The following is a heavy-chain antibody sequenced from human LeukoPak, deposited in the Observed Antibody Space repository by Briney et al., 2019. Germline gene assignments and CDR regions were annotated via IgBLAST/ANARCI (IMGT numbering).Heavy chain of an antibody. Sequence: SETLSLTCTVSGGSISSSSYYWGWIRQPPGKGLEWIGSIYYSGSTYYNPSLKSRVTISVDTSKNQFSLKLSSVTAADTAVYYCAGRGYVVVATFDYWGQGTLVTVSS. J-gene: IGHJ4*02. CDR1: GGSISSSSYY. CDR2: IYYSGST. D-gene: IGHD2-21*01. CDR3: AGRGYVVVATFDY. V-gene: IGHV4-39*01.